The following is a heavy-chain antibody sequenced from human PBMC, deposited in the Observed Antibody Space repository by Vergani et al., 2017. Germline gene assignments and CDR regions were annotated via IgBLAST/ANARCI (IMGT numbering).Heavy chain of an antibody. CDR2: ISWDGGST. D-gene: IGHD3-10*01. Sequence: VQLVESGGGVVQPGRSLRLSCAASGFTFDDYAMHWVRQAPGKGLEWVSLISWDGGSTYYSDSVKGRFTISRDNSKNSLYLQMNSLRAEDTAVYYCAPGSGAQDPWGQGTLVTVSS. J-gene: IGHJ5*02. CDR1: GFTFDDYA. CDR3: APGSGAQDP. V-gene: IGHV3-43D*04.